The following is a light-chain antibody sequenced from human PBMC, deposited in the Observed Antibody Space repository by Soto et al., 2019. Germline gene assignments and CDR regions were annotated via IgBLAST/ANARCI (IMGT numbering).Light chain of an antibody. CDR1: QSISNS. CDR3: QQYNSYSQT. Sequence: DIQMTQSPSTLSASVGDRVTITCRASQSISNSLAWYQQKPGKAPELLIYDASSLESGVPSRFSGSGSGTEFTLTISSLRPDDFATYYCQQYNSYSQTFGQGTKVDIK. V-gene: IGKV1-5*01. CDR2: DAS. J-gene: IGKJ1*01.